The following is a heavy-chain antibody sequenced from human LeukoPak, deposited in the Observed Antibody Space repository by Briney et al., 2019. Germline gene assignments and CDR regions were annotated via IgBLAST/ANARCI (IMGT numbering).Heavy chain of an antibody. V-gene: IGHV1-69*13. CDR1: GYTFTGYY. D-gene: IGHD5-12*01. Sequence: SVKVSCKASGYTFTGYYMHWVRQAPGQGLEWMGGIIPIFGTANYAQKFQGRVTITADESTSTAYMELSSLRSEDTAVYYCARGAWIRKESNFDYWGQGTLVTVSS. CDR3: ARGAWIRKESNFDY. J-gene: IGHJ4*02. CDR2: IIPIFGTA.